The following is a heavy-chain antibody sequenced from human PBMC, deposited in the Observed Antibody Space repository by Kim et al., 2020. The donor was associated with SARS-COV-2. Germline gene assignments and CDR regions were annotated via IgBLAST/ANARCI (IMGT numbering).Heavy chain of an antibody. CDR3: ARGGVAGYSGNYYVERWFDP. D-gene: IGHD1-26*01. CDR2: NSGSGRST. V-gene: IGHV3-23*01. Sequence: GGSLRLSCAASGFTFENFAMSWVRQAPGKGLQWVSANSGSGRSTFYADSVRDRFTISRDNSKNTLYLEIKGLRAEDTAIYYCARGGVAGYSGNYYVERWFDPWGQGTLVSVSS. J-gene: IGHJ5*02. CDR1: GFTFENFA.